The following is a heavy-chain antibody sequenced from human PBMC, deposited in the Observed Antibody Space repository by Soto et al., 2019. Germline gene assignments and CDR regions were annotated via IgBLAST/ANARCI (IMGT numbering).Heavy chain of an antibody. V-gene: IGHV3-30*18. CDR2: ISYDETNE. CDR1: GFTFGSHG. J-gene: IGHJ6*02. CDR3: AKDLRTTISDYGMDV. D-gene: IGHD2-21*01. Sequence: QVQLVESGGGLVQPGGSLRLTCVASGFTFGSHGMHWVRQAPGKGLEWVAVISYDETNEYYVDSVKGRFTISRDNSKSTLYLQMNRLRPEDTAVYMCAKDLRTTISDYGMDVWGQGTTVTVSS.